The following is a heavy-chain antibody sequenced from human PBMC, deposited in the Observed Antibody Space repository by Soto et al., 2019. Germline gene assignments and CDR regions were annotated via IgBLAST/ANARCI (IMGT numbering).Heavy chain of an antibody. Sequence: SVKVSCKASGGTFSSYAISWVRQAPGQGLEWMGGIIPIFGTANYAQKFQGRVTITADESTSTAYMELSSLRSEDTAVYYCAREVIVVVPAAQDNWFDPWGQGTLVTVS. CDR2: IIPIFGTA. CDR3: AREVIVVVPAAQDNWFDP. D-gene: IGHD2-2*01. J-gene: IGHJ5*02. V-gene: IGHV1-69*13. CDR1: GGTFSSYA.